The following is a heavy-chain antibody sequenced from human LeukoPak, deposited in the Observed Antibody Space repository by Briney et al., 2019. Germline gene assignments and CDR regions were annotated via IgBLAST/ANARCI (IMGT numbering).Heavy chain of an antibody. Sequence: GAAVTVSCTASGYTFTSYGFIWVRQAPGQGLEGMGRISDYNGKTNYAQRFQGRVTITTDTSTSTAYMELSSLRSEDTAVYYCARDRFSSGPRWSFDIWGQGTMVTVSS. J-gene: IGHJ3*02. CDR2: ISDYNGKT. CDR3: ARDRFSSGPRWSFDI. D-gene: IGHD6-19*01. V-gene: IGHV1-18*01. CDR1: GYTFTSYG.